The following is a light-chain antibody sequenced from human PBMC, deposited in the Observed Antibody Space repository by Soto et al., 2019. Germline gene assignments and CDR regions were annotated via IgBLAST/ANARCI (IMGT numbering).Light chain of an antibody. CDR2: GAS. CDR1: QSVRSSY. Sequence: EIVLTQSPYTRSLSPGERATLSCRASQSVRSSYLAWYQQKPGQAPRLLIYGASSRATGIPDRFSGSGSGTDFTLTISRLEPEDFAVYYCQQYGSSPPYTFGHGTKVDIK. J-gene: IGKJ2*01. CDR3: QQYGSSPPYT. V-gene: IGKV3-20*01.